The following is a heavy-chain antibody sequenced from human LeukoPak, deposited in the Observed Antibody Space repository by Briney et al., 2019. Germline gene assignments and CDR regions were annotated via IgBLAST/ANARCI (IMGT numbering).Heavy chain of an antibody. V-gene: IGHV3-30*03. CDR3: ARDGSGITGTTWFDP. CDR2: ISYDGSNK. Sequence: GGSLRLSCAASGFTFSSYGMPWVRQAPGKGLEWVAVISYDGSNKYYADSVKGRFTISRDNSKNTLYLQMNSLRAEDTAVYYCARDGSGITGTTWFDPWGQGTLVTVSS. D-gene: IGHD1-7*01. CDR1: GFTFSSYG. J-gene: IGHJ5*02.